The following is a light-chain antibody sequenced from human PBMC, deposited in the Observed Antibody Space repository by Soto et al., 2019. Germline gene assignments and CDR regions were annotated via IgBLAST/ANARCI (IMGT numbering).Light chain of an antibody. CDR2: KAS. CDR1: QSISDW. Sequence: DIQMTQSPSTLSASVGDRVTITCRASQSISDWSAWYQQKPGKAPNLLIYKASTLESGVPSRFSGSGSGTEFTLTISSLQPDDFATYYCQQYDSYPLTFGGGTKVEIK. J-gene: IGKJ4*01. V-gene: IGKV1-5*03. CDR3: QQYDSYPLT.